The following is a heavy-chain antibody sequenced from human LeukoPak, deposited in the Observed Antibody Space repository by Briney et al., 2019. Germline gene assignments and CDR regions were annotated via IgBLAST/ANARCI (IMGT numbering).Heavy chain of an antibody. J-gene: IGHJ4*02. CDR3: AKDLSVDGYRVGYLDY. CDR2: ISGSGGST. D-gene: IGHD5-24*01. CDR1: GFTFSSYA. Sequence: GGSLRLSCAASGFTFSSYAMSWVRQAPGKGLEWVSAISGSGGSTYYADSVKGRFTISRDNSKNTLYLQTNSLRAEDTAVYYCAKDLSVDGYRVGYLDYWGQGTLVTVSS. V-gene: IGHV3-23*01.